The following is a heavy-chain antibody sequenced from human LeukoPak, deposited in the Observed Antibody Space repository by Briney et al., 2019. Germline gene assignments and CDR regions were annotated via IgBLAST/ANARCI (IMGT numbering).Heavy chain of an antibody. Sequence: GGSLRLSCAASGFTFSSYSMNWVRQAPGKGLEWVSVIYSGGSTYYADSVKGRFTISRDNSKNTLYLQMNSLRAEDTAVYYCARSTYSSGWSPFDYWGQGTLVTVSS. CDR3: ARSTYSSGWSPFDY. CDR2: IYSGGST. D-gene: IGHD6-19*01. V-gene: IGHV3-66*02. CDR1: GFTFSSYS. J-gene: IGHJ4*02.